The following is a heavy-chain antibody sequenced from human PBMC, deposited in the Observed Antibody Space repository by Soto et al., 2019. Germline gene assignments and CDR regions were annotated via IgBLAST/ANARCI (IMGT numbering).Heavy chain of an antibody. Sequence: PSETLSLTCAVSGGSISSGGYSWSWIRQPPGKGLEWIGYIYHSGSTYYNPSLKSRVTISVDRSKNQFSPKLSSVTAADTAVYYCAREARGYCSGGSCYYNWFDPWGQGTLVTVSS. CDR2: IYHSGST. J-gene: IGHJ5*02. CDR1: GGSISSGGYS. D-gene: IGHD2-15*01. CDR3: AREARGYCSGGSCYYNWFDP. V-gene: IGHV4-30-2*01.